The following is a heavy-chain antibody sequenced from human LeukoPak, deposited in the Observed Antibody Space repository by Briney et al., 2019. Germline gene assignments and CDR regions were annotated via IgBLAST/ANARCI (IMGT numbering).Heavy chain of an antibody. CDR1: GFTFSDYY. J-gene: IGHJ4*02. Sequence: PGGSLRLSCAASGFTFSDYYMSWIRQAPGKGLEWVSFMSSSSNFIYYADSVKGRFTISRDNAKNSLYLQMNSLRAEDTAVYYCAREFYGLGSFVDYWGQGTLVTVSS. D-gene: IGHD3-10*01. V-gene: IGHV3-11*06. CDR2: MSSSSNFI. CDR3: AREFYGLGSFVDY.